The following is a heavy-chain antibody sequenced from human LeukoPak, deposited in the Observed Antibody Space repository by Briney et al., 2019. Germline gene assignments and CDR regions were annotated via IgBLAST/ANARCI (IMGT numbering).Heavy chain of an antibody. Sequence: GESLQISCQGSGYSFTSYWIGWVRQVPGKGLEWMGIIYPGDSDTRYSPSFQGQVTISADKSISTAYLQWSSLKASDTAMYYCARKVVDDVVAFDIWGQGTMVTVSS. CDR1: GYSFTSYW. V-gene: IGHV5-51*01. D-gene: IGHD2-21*01. J-gene: IGHJ3*02. CDR3: ARKVVDDVVAFDI. CDR2: IYPGDSDT.